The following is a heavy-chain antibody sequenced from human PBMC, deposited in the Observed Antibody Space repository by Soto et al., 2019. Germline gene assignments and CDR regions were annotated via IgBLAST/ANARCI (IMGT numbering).Heavy chain of an antibody. Sequence: ASVKVSCKASGGTFSRYTISWVRQAPGQGLEWRGGITPMFGTANYAQKFQGRVTIAADESTRTAYIDLSSLISEVTAFYYCARQFDYESRGYYYAYWGQGTVVTVSS. CDR3: ARQFDYESRGYYYAY. CDR1: GGTFSRYT. CDR2: ITPMFGTA. V-gene: IGHV1-69*13. D-gene: IGHD3-22*01. J-gene: IGHJ4*02.